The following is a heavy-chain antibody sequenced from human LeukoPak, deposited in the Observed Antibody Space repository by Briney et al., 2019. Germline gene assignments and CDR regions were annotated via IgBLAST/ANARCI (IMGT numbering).Heavy chain of an antibody. J-gene: IGHJ4*01. CDR3: ARGEARYDSSGYYEIDY. V-gene: IGHV3-9*01. D-gene: IGHD3-22*01. CDR1: GFTFDDYA. Sequence: GGSLRLSCAASGFTFDDYAMHWVRQAPGKGLEWVSGISWNSGSIGYADSVKGRFTISRDNAKNSLYLQMNSLRAEDTAVYYCARGEARYDSSGYYEIDYWGQGTLGTVSS. CDR2: ISWNSGSI.